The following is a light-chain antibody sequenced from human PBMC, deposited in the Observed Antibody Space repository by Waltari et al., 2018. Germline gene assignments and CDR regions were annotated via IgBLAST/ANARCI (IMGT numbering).Light chain of an antibody. CDR2: SAS. J-gene: IGKJ3*01. CDR1: QAISNS. Sequence: IHMTQSPSSLSASLGDRVPITCRASQAISNSLAWYQQRPGKAPKLLLYSASKLETGVPSRFSGSGSGTDYTLTISSLQPEDFATYYCQHYYNAPFTFGPGTKVDVK. V-gene: IGKV1-NL1*01. CDR3: QHYYNAPFT.